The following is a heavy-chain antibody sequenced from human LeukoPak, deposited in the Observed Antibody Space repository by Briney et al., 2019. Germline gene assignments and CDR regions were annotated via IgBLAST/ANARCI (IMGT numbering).Heavy chain of an antibody. CDR1: GYTFTDYY. D-gene: IGHD1-26*01. CDR2: INPNSGGT. V-gene: IGHV1-2*02. Sequence: ASVKVSCKASGYTFTDYYIHWVRQAPGQGLEWMGWINPNSGGTNYAQTFQGRVTMTRDTSITTAYMELSSLRSDDTAMYYCARGNGGSPYDAFHIWGQGTMVTVSS. J-gene: IGHJ3*02. CDR3: ARGNGGSPYDAFHI.